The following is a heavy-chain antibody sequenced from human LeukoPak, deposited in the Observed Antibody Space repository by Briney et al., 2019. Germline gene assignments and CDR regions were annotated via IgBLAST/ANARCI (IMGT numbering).Heavy chain of an antibody. J-gene: IGHJ5*02. V-gene: IGHV4-30-4*08. CDR3: ARVGIAAADP. D-gene: IGHD6-13*01. Sequence: SETLSLTCTVSGVSISSGSYYWNWIRQPAGKGLEWIGYIYYSGSTYYNPSLKSRVTISVDTSKNQFSLKLSSVTAADTAVYYCARVGIAAADPWGQGTLVTVSS. CDR1: GVSISSGSYY. CDR2: IYYSGST.